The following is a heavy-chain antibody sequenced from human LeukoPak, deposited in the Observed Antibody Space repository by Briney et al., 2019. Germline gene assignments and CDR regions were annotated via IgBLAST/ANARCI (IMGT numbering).Heavy chain of an antibody. J-gene: IGHJ4*02. CDR2: IYHSGST. V-gene: IGHV4-39*07. D-gene: IGHD5-24*01. CDR3: ARDNRVEMATIVRPGGYFDY. Sequence: SETLSLTCTVSGGSISSSSYYWGWIRQPPGKGLEWIGSIYHSGSTYYNPSLKSRVTISVDTSKNQFSLKLSSVTAADTAVYYCARDNRVEMATIVRPGGYFDYWGQGTLVTVSS. CDR1: GGSISSSSYY.